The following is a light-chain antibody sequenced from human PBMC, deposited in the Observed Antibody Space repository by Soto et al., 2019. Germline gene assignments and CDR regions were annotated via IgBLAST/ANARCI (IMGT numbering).Light chain of an antibody. J-gene: IGLJ1*01. V-gene: IGLV2-14*01. CDR1: SSDVGGYNY. CDR3: SSYTSSRNV. CDR2: EVS. Sequence: QSALTQPASVSGSPGQSITISCTGTSSDVGGYNYVSWYQQHPGKAPKLMIYEVSNRPSGVSNRFSGSKSGNTASLTISGLQAEDEADYYCSSYTSSRNVFGTGTKLTVL.